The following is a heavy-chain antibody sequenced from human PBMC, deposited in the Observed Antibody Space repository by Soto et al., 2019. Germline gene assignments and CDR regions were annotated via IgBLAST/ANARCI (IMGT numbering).Heavy chain of an antibody. V-gene: IGHV4-34*01. J-gene: IGHJ6*04. CDR2: LDQSGGT. CDR1: GDSLRGQS. Sequence: SETLSLTCAVVGDSLRGQSWNWIRQSPGKGLEWIGELDQSGGTNYNPSLKSRAIISDDTSKNQFSLTLTSVTAADTAVYYCARADSSRWSGEILDVWREGTPVSVSS. CDR3: ARADSSRWSGEILDV. D-gene: IGHD3-22*01.